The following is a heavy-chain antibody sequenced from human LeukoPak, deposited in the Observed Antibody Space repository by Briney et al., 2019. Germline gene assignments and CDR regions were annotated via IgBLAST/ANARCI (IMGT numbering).Heavy chain of an antibody. V-gene: IGHV4-30-2*01. J-gene: IGHJ4*02. CDR1: GGSISSGGYS. CDR3: ARGTYDSSASYYFDY. Sequence: TSETLSLTCAVSGGSISSGGYSWSWIRQPPGKGLEWIGYIYHSGSTYYNPSLKSRVTISVDRPKNQFSLKLSSVTAADTAVYYCARGTYDSSASYYFDYWGQGTLVTVSS. D-gene: IGHD3-22*01. CDR2: IYHSGST.